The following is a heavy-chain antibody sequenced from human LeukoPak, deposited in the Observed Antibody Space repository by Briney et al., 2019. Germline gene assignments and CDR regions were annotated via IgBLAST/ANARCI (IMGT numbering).Heavy chain of an antibody. J-gene: IGHJ4*02. V-gene: IGHV4-39*07. CDR3: ARGPPTDYYDSSGFYYVSDY. CDR2: INHSGST. D-gene: IGHD3-22*01. Sequence: PSETLSLTCTVSGGSISSSSYYCGWIRQPPGKGLEWIGEINHSGSTNYNPSLKSRVTISVDTSKNQFSLKLSSVIAADTAVYFCARGPPTDYYDSSGFYYVSDYWGQGTLVTVSS. CDR1: GGSISSSSYY.